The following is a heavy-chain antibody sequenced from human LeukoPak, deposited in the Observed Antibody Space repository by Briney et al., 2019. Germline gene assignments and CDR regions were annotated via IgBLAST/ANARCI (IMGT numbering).Heavy chain of an antibody. D-gene: IGHD6-6*01. J-gene: IGHJ5*02. Sequence: GGSLRLSCAASGFTFSNYWMTWVRQAPGKGLEWVANIKQDGSEKNYVDSVKGRFTISRDNAKNSLYLQMNSLRGEDTAVYYRAREVAARRLGSWVDPWGQGTLVTVSS. V-gene: IGHV3-7*01. CDR1: GFTFSNYW. CDR2: IKQDGSEK. CDR3: AREVAARRLGSWVDP.